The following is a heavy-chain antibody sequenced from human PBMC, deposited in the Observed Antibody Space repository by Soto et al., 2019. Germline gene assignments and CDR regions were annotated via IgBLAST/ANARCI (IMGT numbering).Heavy chain of an antibody. V-gene: IGHV4-38-2*01. J-gene: IGHJ4*02. CDR3: ARGVSSFGIVGATLFDY. D-gene: IGHD1-26*01. Sequence: PSETLSLTSAVSGYSINSGYYWAWIRQSPGMGLEWLGSINHSGTTYYNPSLRSRVTISVDKSKNQFSLKLTSVTAAATAVYYCARGVSSFGIVGATLFDYRGQGHQVTVSS. CDR1: GYSINSGYY. CDR2: INHSGTT.